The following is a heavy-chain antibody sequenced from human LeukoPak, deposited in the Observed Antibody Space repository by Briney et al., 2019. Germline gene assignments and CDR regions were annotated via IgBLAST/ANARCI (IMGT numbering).Heavy chain of an antibody. D-gene: IGHD1-26*01. CDR1: GFTFSSYA. J-gene: IGHJ3*02. CDR3: AKHLLVGGTRGAYAFDI. CDR2: ISSITTNT. V-gene: IGHV3-23*01. Sequence: GGSLRLSCAASGFTFSSYAMSWVRQAPGKGLEWVSLISSITTNTYYADSVEGRFTISRDNSKNTLDLQMNSLRAEDTAGYYCAKHLLVGGTRGAYAFDIWGRGTMVTVSS.